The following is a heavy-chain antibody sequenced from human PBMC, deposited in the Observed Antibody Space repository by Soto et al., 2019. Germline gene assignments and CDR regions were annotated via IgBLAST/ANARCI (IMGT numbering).Heavy chain of an antibody. CDR2: ISTYNGDR. D-gene: IGHD1-26*01. CDR1: GYTFTNYG. CDR3: ARSRAGGTWEHYPSFYFDY. Sequence: ASVKVSCKASGYTFTNYGISWVRQAPGQGLEWLGWISTYNGDRDFAQKVQGRVTMTTDTSTTTAYMELRSLRSNDTAVYYCARSRAGGTWEHYPSFYFDYGGQGALVTVSS. V-gene: IGHV1-18*01. J-gene: IGHJ4*02.